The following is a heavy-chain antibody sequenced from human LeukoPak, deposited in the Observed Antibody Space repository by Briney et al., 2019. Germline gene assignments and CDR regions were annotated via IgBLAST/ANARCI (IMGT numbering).Heavy chain of an antibody. V-gene: IGHV3-23*01. J-gene: IGHJ4*02. Sequence: SGGSLRLSCAASGFTFSSYAMSWLRQAPGKGLEWVSPISGSGGSTYYADSVKGRFTISRDNSKNTLYLQMNSLRAEDTAVYYCAKDSLEYSSSPPIDPSDYWGQGTLVTVSS. CDR1: GFTFSSYA. D-gene: IGHD6-6*01. CDR2: ISGSGGST. CDR3: AKDSLEYSSSPPIDPSDY.